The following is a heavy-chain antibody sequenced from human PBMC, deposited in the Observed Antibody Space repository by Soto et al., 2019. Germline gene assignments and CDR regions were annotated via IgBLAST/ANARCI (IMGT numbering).Heavy chain of an antibody. CDR1: GFTFSPYW. CDR2: IKDDGGDE. V-gene: IGHV3-7*05. CDR3: AGGSGWISDS. Sequence: DVQLVESGGGLVQPGGSLRLSCAASGFTFSPYWMSWVRQAPGKGLEWVAIIKDDGGDELYLEAVRGRFTISRENAKKSLYLAMDSLRVEDTAVYYCAGGSGWISDSWGKGTLVTVSS. J-gene: IGHJ4*02. D-gene: IGHD6-19*01.